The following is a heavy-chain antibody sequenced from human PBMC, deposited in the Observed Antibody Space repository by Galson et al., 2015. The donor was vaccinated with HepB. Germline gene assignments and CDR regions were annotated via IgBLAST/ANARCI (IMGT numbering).Heavy chain of an antibody. V-gene: IGHV1-18*01. Sequence: SVKVSCKASGYTFTSYGISWVRQAPGQGLEWMGWISTYNDKTNYARNLQGRVTMTTDTSTYTAYMEVRSLISDDTAVYYCARDGLGQLERRSFGMSYLYYGMDVWGQGTTVSVS. D-gene: IGHD1-1*01. CDR1: GYTFTSYG. J-gene: IGHJ6*02. CDR3: ARDGLGQLERRSFGMSYLYYGMDV. CDR2: ISTYNDKT.